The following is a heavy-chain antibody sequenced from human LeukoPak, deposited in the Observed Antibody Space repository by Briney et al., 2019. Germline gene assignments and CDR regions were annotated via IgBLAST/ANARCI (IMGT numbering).Heavy chain of an antibody. CDR3: ARVYYSNSYDYWYFDL. J-gene: IGHJ2*01. V-gene: IGHV4-59*01. D-gene: IGHD6-13*01. CDR2: IYYKGST. Sequence: SETLSLTCTVSGGSISSYYWSWIRQSSGKGLEWIGYIYYKGSTNYNPSLKSRVTMSVDTSKNQFSLKLRSVTAADTAVYYCARVYYSNSYDYWYFDLWGRGTLVTVSS. CDR1: GGSISSYY.